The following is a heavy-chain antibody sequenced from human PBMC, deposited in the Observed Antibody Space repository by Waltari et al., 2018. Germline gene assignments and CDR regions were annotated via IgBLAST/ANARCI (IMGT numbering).Heavy chain of an antibody. J-gene: IGHJ4*02. CDR3: ARDQSGSYGWDY. CDR1: GGSISSYY. Sequence: QVQLQESGPGLVKPSETLSLTCTVSGGSISSYYWSWIRQPPGKGLEWIGYSYYRGRTNYNPSLKSRVTIAVDTSKNQFSLKLSFVTAADTAVYYCARDQSGSYGWDYWGQGTLVTVSS. CDR2: SYYRGRT. V-gene: IGHV4-59*01. D-gene: IGHD1-26*01.